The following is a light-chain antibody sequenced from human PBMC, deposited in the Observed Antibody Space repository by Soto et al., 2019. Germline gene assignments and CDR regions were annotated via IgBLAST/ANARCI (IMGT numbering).Light chain of an antibody. CDR3: QQHNKWPLT. J-gene: IGKJ4*01. V-gene: IGKV3-15*01. Sequence: EIVMTQSPATLSLSPGERATLSCRASQSVSSSLAWYQQKPGQAPRLLIYSVSIRATGVPARFSGSWSGTEFTLTISSLQSEDFAVYYCQQHNKWPLTFGGGTEVEIK. CDR2: SVS. CDR1: QSVSSS.